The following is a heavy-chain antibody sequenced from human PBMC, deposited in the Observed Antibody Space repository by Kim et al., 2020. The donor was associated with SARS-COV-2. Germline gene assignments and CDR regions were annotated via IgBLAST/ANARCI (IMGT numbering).Heavy chain of an antibody. Sequence: GGSLRLSCTVSGFTFSDHYMDWVRQAPGKGLEWIGRNRSKGHSYSTQYAASVQGRFTVSRDDAMNSLYLQMNSLKTEDTAVYYCARGAYCSGGACYWPFDGWGQGTLVSVSS. CDR2: NRSKGHSYST. CDR1: GFTFSDHY. D-gene: IGHD2-15*01. CDR3: ARGAYCSGGACYWPFDG. J-gene: IGHJ4*02. V-gene: IGHV3-72*01.